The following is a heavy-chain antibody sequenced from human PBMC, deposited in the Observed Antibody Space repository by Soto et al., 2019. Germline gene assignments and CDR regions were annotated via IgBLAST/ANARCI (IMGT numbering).Heavy chain of an antibody. J-gene: IGHJ4*02. CDR1: GGTFSSYT. CDR2: IIPILGIA. V-gene: IGHV1-69*08. CDR3: ARDTKIAVAGSPRDY. D-gene: IGHD6-19*01. Sequence: QVQLVQSGAEVKKPGSSVKVSCKASGGTFSSYTISWVRQAPGQGLEWMGRIIPILGIANYAQKFQGRVTITADKSPCTAYMELSSLRSEDTAVYYCARDTKIAVAGSPRDYWGQGPLVTVAS.